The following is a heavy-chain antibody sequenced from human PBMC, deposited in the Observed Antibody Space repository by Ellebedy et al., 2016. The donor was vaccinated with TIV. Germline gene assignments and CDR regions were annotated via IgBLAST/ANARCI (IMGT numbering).Heavy chain of an antibody. Sequence: GGSLRLSXAASGFTFSTYSMNWVRRIPGKGLEWVSSITSSGSSIYYADSVKGRFTISRDNAKNSLYLQMNSLRAEDTAVYYCARDPALITMVRGVLGMDVWGQGTTVTVSS. V-gene: IGHV3-21*01. J-gene: IGHJ6*02. CDR1: GFTFSTYS. D-gene: IGHD3-10*01. CDR2: ITSSGSSI. CDR3: ARDPALITMVRGVLGMDV.